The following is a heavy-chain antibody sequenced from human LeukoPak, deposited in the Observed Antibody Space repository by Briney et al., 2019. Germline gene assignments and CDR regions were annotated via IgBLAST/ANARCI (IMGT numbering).Heavy chain of an antibody. J-gene: IGHJ5*02. D-gene: IGHD4-17*01. CDR1: GYTFTGYF. Sequence: ASVKVSXKASGYTFTGYFMHWVRQAPGQGLEWMGRIDSNTGGTTYAQKFQGRVTMTRDTSITTAHMELSRLKSDDTAVYYCARGQPYGDYNWFDLWGQGALVTVSS. V-gene: IGHV1-2*06. CDR2: IDSNTGGT. CDR3: ARGQPYGDYNWFDL.